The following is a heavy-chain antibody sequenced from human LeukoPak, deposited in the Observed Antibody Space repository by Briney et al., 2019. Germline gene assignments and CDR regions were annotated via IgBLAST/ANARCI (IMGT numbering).Heavy chain of an antibody. CDR2: ITCNSSHI. CDR3: ATSITYFDLWSGRDWMDH. V-gene: IGHV3-21*01. J-gene: IGHJ5*02. D-gene: IGHD3-3*01. CDR1: GLTFRSYS. Sequence: GGSLRLSCVVSGLTFRSYSINWVRQPPGKGLEWVSSITCNSSHIFYTDSVKGRFTISRDNGKNSAYLQMDSLRAEDTTVYFCATSITYFDLWSGRDWMDHWGQGTLVIVSS.